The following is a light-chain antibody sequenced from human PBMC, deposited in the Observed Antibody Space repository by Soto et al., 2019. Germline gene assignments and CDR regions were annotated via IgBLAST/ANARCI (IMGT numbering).Light chain of an antibody. CDR3: QQYNYWPPLT. V-gene: IGKV3D-15*01. CDR2: GAS. CDR1: QSVSNN. J-gene: IGKJ4*01. Sequence: EIVMTQSPATLSVSPGERATLSCRASQSVSNNLAWYQQKPGQAPRLLIYGASTRATGIPARFSGSGSGTEFTLTILSLQSEDFAVYYCQQYNYWPPLTFGGGTKVEIK.